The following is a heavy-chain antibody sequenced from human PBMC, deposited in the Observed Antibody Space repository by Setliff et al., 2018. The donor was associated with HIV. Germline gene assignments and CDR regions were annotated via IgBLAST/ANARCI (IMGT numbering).Heavy chain of an antibody. Sequence: PSETLSLTCAVSGGSISSSNWWSWVRQPAGKGLEWIGTMYFSGNARISPFFKSRVTMTADTSIQTAYMELSSVRPEDTAVYYCQFGSSYWGLGTLVTVSS. CDR2: MYFSGNA. CDR3: QFGSSY. J-gene: IGHJ4*02. V-gene: IGHV4-4*02. CDR1: GGSISSSNW. D-gene: IGHD3-16*01.